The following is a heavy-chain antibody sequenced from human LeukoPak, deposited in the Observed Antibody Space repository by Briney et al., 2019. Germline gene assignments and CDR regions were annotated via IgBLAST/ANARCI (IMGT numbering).Heavy chain of an antibody. CDR2: ITGSGSST. J-gene: IGHJ3*02. CDR1: GFTFSNYW. V-gene: IGHV3-23*01. Sequence: GGSLTLSCVASGFTFSNYWMSWVRQAPGKGLEWVSLITGSGSSTFYADSVKGRFTISRDNSKNTLYLEMNGLRAEDTAMYYCAKNRYCSGNTCFKDAFDIWGQGTMVTVSS. CDR3: AKNRYCSGNTCFKDAFDI. D-gene: IGHD2-15*01.